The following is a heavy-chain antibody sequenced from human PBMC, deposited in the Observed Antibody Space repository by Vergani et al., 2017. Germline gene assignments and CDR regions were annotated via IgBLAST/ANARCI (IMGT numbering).Heavy chain of an antibody. V-gene: IGHV4-61*02. CDR1: GGSISSGSYY. Sequence: QVQLQESGPGLVKPSQTLSLTCTVSGGSISSGSYYWSWIRQPAGKGLEWIGRIYTSGSTNYNPSLKSRVTISVDTSKNQFSLKLSSVTAADTAVYYCARGRLGYCSGGSCYGGIWFDPWGQGTLVTVSS. J-gene: IGHJ5*02. D-gene: IGHD2-15*01. CDR3: ARGRLGYCSGGSCYGGIWFDP. CDR2: IYTSGST.